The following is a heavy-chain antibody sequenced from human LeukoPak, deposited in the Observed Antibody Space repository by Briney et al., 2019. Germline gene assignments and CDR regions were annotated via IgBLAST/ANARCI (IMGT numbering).Heavy chain of an antibody. V-gene: IGHV4-61*02. CDR2: IYTSGNT. Sequence: SQTLSLTCTVSDGSIRSSTYHWNWIPHSAGKGLVGIRRIYTSGNTNFNPSLNNQVTMSVDTSKSQFSLQLSSVTAADTAVYYCARGVPSSYYDSSGYSWGHGTLVTVSS. D-gene: IGHD3-22*01. CDR1: DGSIRSSTYH. J-gene: IGHJ5*01. CDR3: ARGVPSSYYDSSGYS.